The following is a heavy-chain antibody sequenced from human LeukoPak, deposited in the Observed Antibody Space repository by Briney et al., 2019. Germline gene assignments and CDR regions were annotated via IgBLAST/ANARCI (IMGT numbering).Heavy chain of an antibody. D-gene: IGHD2-8*02. Sequence: PGGSLRLSCGASGFTFSSSAMHWVRQAPGKGLEWVAYIAHDGKNKYYADSVKGRFTISRDNSKESLYLQMNSLRAEDTAVYYCAKDGSWSCTDWGQGTLVRVSS. J-gene: IGHJ4*02. CDR3: AKDGSWSCTD. CDR2: IAHDGKNK. V-gene: IGHV3-30*02. CDR1: GFTFSSSA.